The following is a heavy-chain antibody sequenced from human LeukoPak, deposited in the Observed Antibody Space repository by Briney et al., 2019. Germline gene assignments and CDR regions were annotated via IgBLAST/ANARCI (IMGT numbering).Heavy chain of an antibody. Sequence: PSETLSLTRTVSGGSISSYYWSWIRQPAGKGLEWIGRIYTSGSTNYNPSLKSRVTMSVDTSKNQFSLKLSSVTAADTAVYYCARDQEVRHSGSFYFDYWGQGTLVTVSS. V-gene: IGHV4-4*07. D-gene: IGHD1-26*01. CDR3: ARDQEVRHSGSFYFDY. CDR2: IYTSGST. CDR1: GGSISSYY. J-gene: IGHJ4*02.